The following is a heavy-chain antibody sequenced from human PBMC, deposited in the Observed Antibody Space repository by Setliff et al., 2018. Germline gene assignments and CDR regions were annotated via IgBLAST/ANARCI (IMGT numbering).Heavy chain of an antibody. D-gene: IGHD3-3*01. CDR2: INNYNTNT. CDR3: MRLVRFCSRTVCQRTSGDEA. CDR1: GYTFTNYG. Sequence: ASVKVSCKASGYTFTNYGITWVRQAPGQGLEWMGWINNYNTNTKYAQKLQGRVTMTTDTSTSAAYMELRGLRSDDTDVYYCMRLVRFCSRTVCQRTSGDEAWGQGTLVTVSS. J-gene: IGHJ5*02. V-gene: IGHV1-18*01.